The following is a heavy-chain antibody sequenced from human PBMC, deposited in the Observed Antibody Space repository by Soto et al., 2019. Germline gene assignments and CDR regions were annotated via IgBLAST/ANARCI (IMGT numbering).Heavy chain of an antibody. J-gene: IGHJ4*02. CDR3: ARGARAWYSSSWYFDY. CDR1: GGTFSSYT. V-gene: IGHV1-69*02. D-gene: IGHD6-13*01. CDR2: IIPILGIA. Sequence: QVQLVQSGAEVKKPGSSVKVSCKASGGTFSSYTISWVRQAPGQGLEWMGRIIPILGIANYAQKFQGRVTITADKSTSTAYMGLSSLRSEDTAVYYCARGARAWYSSSWYFDYWGQGTLVTVSS.